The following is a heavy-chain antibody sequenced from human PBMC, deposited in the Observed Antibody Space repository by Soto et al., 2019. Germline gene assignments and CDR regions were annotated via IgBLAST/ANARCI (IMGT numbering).Heavy chain of an antibody. CDR2: ISTSGVNT. J-gene: IGHJ4*02. Sequence: TGGSLRLSCAASGFTFRNFAMSWVRQAPGKGLEWVSTISTSGVNTYYADSVKGRFTISRDNSKNMLFLQMNSLRAEDTAVYYCAKDAEGTYSRPFDYWGQGTLVTVSS. CDR1: GFTFRNFA. CDR3: AKDAEGTYSRPFDY. V-gene: IGHV3-23*01. D-gene: IGHD3-10*01.